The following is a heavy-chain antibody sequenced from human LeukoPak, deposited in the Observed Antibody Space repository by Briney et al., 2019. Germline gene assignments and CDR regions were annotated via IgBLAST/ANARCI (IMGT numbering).Heavy chain of an antibody. CDR3: AADFPHDFWSGYDVMFEAFDI. Sequence: ASVKVSCKASGFTFPSSAVQWVRQARGQRLEWLGWIVVGRGNTNYAQKFQERVTITRDVSPSTAYMELSSLRSEGTAVYYCAADFPHDFWSGYDVMFEAFDIWGQGTMVTVSS. CDR2: IVVGRGNT. J-gene: IGHJ3*02. V-gene: IGHV1-58*01. D-gene: IGHD3-3*01. CDR1: GFTFPSSA.